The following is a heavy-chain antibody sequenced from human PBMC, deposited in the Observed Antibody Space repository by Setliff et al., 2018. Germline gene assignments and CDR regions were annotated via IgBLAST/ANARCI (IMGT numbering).Heavy chain of an antibody. CDR1: GYTSSSYA. CDR2: ISSSSSYI. V-gene: IGHV3-21*06. Sequence: PGGSLRLSCAASGYTSSSYAMTWVRQAPGKGLEWVSSISSSSSYIFYADSVKGRFTIARDNAKNSVHLQMNSLTAEDTAVYYCARDGYFDPHYYYGVDAWGQGTTVTVSS. J-gene: IGHJ6*02. CDR3: ARDGYFDPHYYYGVDA. D-gene: IGHD3-9*01.